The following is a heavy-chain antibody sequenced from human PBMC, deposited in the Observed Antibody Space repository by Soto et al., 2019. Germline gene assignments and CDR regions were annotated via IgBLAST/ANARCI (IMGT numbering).Heavy chain of an antibody. CDR1: GFTFSSYA. J-gene: IGHJ4*02. V-gene: IGHV3-23*01. Sequence: XGSLRLSCAASGFTFSSYAMSWVRQAPGKGLEWVSAISGSGGSTYYADSVKGRFTISRDNSKNPLYLQMNRLRADDTAVYYCARDLRVVVVHVPPDYWGQGTLVTVSS. D-gene: IGHD2-15*01. CDR2: ISGSGGST. CDR3: ARDLRVVVVHVPPDY.